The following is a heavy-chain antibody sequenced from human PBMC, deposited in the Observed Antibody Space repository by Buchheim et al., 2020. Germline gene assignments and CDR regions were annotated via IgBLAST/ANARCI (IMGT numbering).Heavy chain of an antibody. CDR1: GFPFINAW. V-gene: IGHV3-15*01. J-gene: IGHJ4*02. D-gene: IGHD2-8*01. CDR2: IKSKAGGETT. CDR3: ATAFLGKCECTYAY. Sequence: EVQLVESGGGLVKPGGSLRLSCVVSGFPFINAWLSWVRQAPGKGLEWVGRIKSKAGGETTDFAATVKGRFTISRDDSKSTLYLQMNSLKTEDTGVYYCATAFLGKCECTYAYWGQGAL.